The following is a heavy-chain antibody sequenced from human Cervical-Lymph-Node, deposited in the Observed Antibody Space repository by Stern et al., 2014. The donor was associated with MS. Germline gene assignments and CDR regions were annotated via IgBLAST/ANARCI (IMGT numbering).Heavy chain of an antibody. CDR2: IIPALGTT. Sequence: QVQLVESGAEVKKPASSVKVSCKTSVGTFSTSGISWVRQTPGQWLEWIGGIIPALGTTHYARKFQGRLTICADKSTSPACMAPRSLRSEDTAVYYCARDLGVGPTVSWGQGTVVTVSS. CDR1: VGTFSTSG. V-gene: IGHV1-69*06. D-gene: IGHD1-26*01. J-gene: IGHJ5*02. CDR3: ARDLGVGPTVS.